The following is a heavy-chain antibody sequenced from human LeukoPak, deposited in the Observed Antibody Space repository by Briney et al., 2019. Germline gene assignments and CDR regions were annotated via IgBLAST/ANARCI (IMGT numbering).Heavy chain of an antibody. CDR2: ISSSSSYI. D-gene: IGHD3-3*01. CDR1: GFAFSSYS. V-gene: IGHV3-21*01. CDR3: ARGGTRITIFGVGWALDP. J-gene: IGHJ5*02. Sequence: PGGSLRLSCAASGFAFSSYSMNWVRQAPGKGLEWVSSISSSSSYIYYADSVKGRFTISRDNAKNSLYLQMNSLRAEDTAVYYCARGGTRITIFGVGWALDPWGQGTLVTVSS.